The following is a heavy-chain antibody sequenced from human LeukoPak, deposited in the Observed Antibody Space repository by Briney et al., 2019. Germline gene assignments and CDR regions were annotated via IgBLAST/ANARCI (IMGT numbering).Heavy chain of an antibody. Sequence: SETLSLTCTVSGGSISAYYWSWIRQPAGKGLEWIGRVYRTGNTNYNPSLQSRVTISVDTSKNQISLRLRSVTAADTAVYFCARDDFEYSVHYGMDVWGQGTAVTVSS. D-gene: IGHD3-9*01. V-gene: IGHV4-4*07. J-gene: IGHJ6*02. CDR3: ARDDFEYSVHYGMDV. CDR1: GGSISAYY. CDR2: VYRTGNT.